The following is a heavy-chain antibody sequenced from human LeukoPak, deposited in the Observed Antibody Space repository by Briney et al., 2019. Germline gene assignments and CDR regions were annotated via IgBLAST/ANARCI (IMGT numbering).Heavy chain of an antibody. V-gene: IGHV3-30-3*02. CDR2: ISYDGSNK. J-gene: IGHJ3*02. CDR1: GFTFSSYA. CDR3: AKLNDYGDYAFDI. Sequence: ERSLRLSCAASGFTFSSYAMHWVRQAPGKGLEWVAVISYDGSNKYYADSVKGRFTISRDNSKNTLYLQMNSLRAEDTAVYYCAKLNDYGDYAFDIWGQGTMVTVSS. D-gene: IGHD4-17*01.